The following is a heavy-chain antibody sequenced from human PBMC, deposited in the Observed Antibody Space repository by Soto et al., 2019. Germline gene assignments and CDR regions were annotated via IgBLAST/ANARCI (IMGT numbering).Heavy chain of an antibody. D-gene: IGHD4-17*01. CDR3: AKRAGDGYLDY. CDR2: ISGAGDST. J-gene: IGHJ4*02. CDR1: GFTFSSYA. V-gene: IGHV3-23*01. Sequence: EVQLLESGGGLVQPGGSLRLSCAVSGFTFSSYAMNWVRQAPGKGPEWVSFISGAGDSTYYADSVKGRSTISRDNSRNTLYLQMNSLRVEDTAIYYCAKRAGDGYLDYWGQGTLVTVSS.